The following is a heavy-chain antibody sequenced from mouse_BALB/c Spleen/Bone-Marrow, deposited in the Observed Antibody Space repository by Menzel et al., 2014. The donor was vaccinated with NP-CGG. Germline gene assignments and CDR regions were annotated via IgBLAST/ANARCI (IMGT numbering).Heavy chain of an antibody. CDR2: INPSTGYT. J-gene: IGHJ4*01. D-gene: IGHD1-1*01. V-gene: IGHV1-7*01. CDR3: ARQITTVDYAMDY. CDR1: GYTFTSYW. Sequence: QVQLKQSGAELAKPGASVEMSCKASGYTFTSYWMHWVKQRPGQGLEWIGYINPSTGYTEYNQKFKDKATLTADKSSSTAYMQLSSLTSEDSAVYYCARQITTVDYAMDYWGQGTSVTVSS.